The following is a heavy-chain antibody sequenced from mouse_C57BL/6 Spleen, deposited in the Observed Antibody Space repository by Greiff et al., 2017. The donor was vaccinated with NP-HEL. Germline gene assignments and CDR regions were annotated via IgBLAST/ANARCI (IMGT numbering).Heavy chain of an antibody. CDR1: GFTFSSYT. CDR3: ARHDYSNFHFDY. CDR2: ISGGGGNT. J-gene: IGHJ2*01. D-gene: IGHD2-5*01. V-gene: IGHV5-9*01. Sequence: DVKLVESGGGLVKPGGSLKLSCAASGFTFSSYTMSWVRQTPEKRLEWVATISGGGGNTYYPDSVKGRFTISRDNAKNTLYLQMSSLRSEDTALYYCARHDYSNFHFDYWGQGTTLTVSS.